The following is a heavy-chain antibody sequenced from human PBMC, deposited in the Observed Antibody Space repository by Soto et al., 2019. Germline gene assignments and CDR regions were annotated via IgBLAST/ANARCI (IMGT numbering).Heavy chain of an antibody. CDR3: ARDPTYYELEPHLPLFAHGMDV. D-gene: IGHD1-1*01. J-gene: IGHJ6*02. Sequence: ASVKVSCKASGYTFTGYYMHWVRQAPGQGLEWMGWINPNSGGTNYAQKFQGRVIMSRDTSISTAYMELSRMRSDDTAVYYGARDPTYYELEPHLPLFAHGMDVWGQGTTAPVSS. CDR1: GYTFTGYY. V-gene: IGHV1-2*02. CDR2: INPNSGGT.